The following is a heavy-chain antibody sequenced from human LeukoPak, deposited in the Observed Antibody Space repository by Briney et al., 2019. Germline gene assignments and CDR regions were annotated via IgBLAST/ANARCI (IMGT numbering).Heavy chain of an antibody. CDR2: INHSGST. V-gene: IGHV4-34*01. D-gene: IGHD3-16*02. CDR3: ARSLRLGELSYPLYYFDY. Sequence: GSLRLSCVASGFTFSSYWMTWIRQPPGKGLEWVGEINHSGSTNYNPSLKSRVTISVDTSKNQFSLKLSSVTAADTAVYYCARSLRLGELSYPLYYFDYWGQGTLVTVSS. J-gene: IGHJ4*02. CDR1: GFTFSSYW.